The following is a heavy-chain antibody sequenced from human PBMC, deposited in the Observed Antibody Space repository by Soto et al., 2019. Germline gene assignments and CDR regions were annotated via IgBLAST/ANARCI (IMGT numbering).Heavy chain of an antibody. J-gene: IGHJ4*02. V-gene: IGHV4-59*01. CDR1: GGSISSYY. Sequence: SETLYLTCTVSGGSISSYYWCWVRQPPGKGLEWIGYIYYSGSTNYNPSPKSRVTISVDTSRNQFSLKLSSVTAADTAVYYCASVFWSYDVQHSLVAYWAQGSFVPVSS. CDR3: ASVFWSYDVQHSLVAY. CDR2: IYYSGST. D-gene: IGHD1-26*01.